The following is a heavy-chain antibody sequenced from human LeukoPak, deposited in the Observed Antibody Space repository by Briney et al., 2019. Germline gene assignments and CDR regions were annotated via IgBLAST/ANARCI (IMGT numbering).Heavy chain of an antibody. CDR2: ISGVAGSA. Sequence: GGSLRISSAASGFTFHDYAMHWVRQAPAYCLAWVSLISGVAGSAYYADSVKGGVTFSREKIKSSLYLQKNSLRTEDTALYYCATNMERWLQLFYFNYWGQGTLVTVSS. J-gene: IGHJ4*02. CDR1: GFTFHDYA. D-gene: IGHD5-24*01. V-gene: IGHV3-43*02. CDR3: ATNMERWLQLFYFNY.